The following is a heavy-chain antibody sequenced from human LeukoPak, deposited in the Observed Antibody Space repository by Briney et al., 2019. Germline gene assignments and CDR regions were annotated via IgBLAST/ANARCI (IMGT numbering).Heavy chain of an antibody. D-gene: IGHD4-17*01. J-gene: IGHJ5*02. Sequence: ASVKVSCKASGYTFTSYYIHWVRQAPGQGLEWMGIINLSGGSTSYAQKFQGRVTMTRDMSTSTVHMELSSLRSEDTAVYFCARDYGDYNWFDPWGQGTLVTVSS. CDR3: ARDYGDYNWFDP. CDR1: GYTFTSYY. CDR2: INLSGGST. V-gene: IGHV1-46*01.